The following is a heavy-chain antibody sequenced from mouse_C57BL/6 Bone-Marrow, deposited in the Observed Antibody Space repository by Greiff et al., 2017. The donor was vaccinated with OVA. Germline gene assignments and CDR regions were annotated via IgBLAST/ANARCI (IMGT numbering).Heavy chain of an antibody. CDR1: GYTFTDYA. V-gene: IGHV1-67*01. CDR3: ARGGRWLLRGDYFDY. J-gene: IGHJ2*01. CDR2: ISTYYGDA. Sequence: VQGVESGPELVRPGVSVKISCKGSGYTFTDYAMHWVKQSHAKSLEWIGVISTYYGDASYNQKFKDKATMTVDKSSSTAYMELARLTSEGSAVYYCARGGRWLLRGDYFDYWGQGTTLTVSS. D-gene: IGHD2-3*01.